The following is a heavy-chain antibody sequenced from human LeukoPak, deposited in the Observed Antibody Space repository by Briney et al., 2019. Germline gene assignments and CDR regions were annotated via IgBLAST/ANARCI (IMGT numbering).Heavy chain of an antibody. CDR1: GFTFSNAW. V-gene: IGHV3-15*01. CDR3: TTEGGAYSIRFDY. D-gene: IGHD2-15*01. Sequence: PGGSLRPSCAASGFTFSNAWMNWVRQAPGKGLEWVGRIKSKTDGGTADYAAPVRGRFTISRDDSNNTLYLQMNSLKPEDTAVYFCTTEGGAYSIRFDYWGQGTLVTVSS. J-gene: IGHJ4*02. CDR2: IKSKTDGGTA.